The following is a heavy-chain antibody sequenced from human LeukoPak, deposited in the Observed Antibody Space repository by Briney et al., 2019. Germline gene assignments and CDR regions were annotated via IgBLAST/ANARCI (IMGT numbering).Heavy chain of an antibody. D-gene: IGHD2-2*01. CDR2: IYYSGST. V-gene: IGHV4-59*11. Sequence: PSETLSLTCTVSGGSISSHYWSWIRQPPGKGLEWVGYIYYSGSTNYNPSPKSRVTVSVDTSKNHFSLKLSSVTAADTAVYYCASSQVVPAANPFDYWGQGTLVTVSS. J-gene: IGHJ4*02. CDR3: ASSQVVPAANPFDY. CDR1: GGSISSHY.